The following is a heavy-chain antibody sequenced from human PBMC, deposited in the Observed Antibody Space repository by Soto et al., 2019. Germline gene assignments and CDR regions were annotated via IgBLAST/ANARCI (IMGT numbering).Heavy chain of an antibody. V-gene: IGHV3-30*18. CDR1: GFTFSSYG. CDR2: ISYDGSNK. D-gene: IGHD6-19*01. CDR3: AKIPAIAVADY. Sequence: PVGSLRLSCAASGFTFSSYGMHWVRQAPGKGLEWVAVISYDGSNKYYADSVKGRFTISRDNSKNTLYLQMNSLRAEDTAVYYCAKIPAIAVADYWGQGTLVTVSS. J-gene: IGHJ4*02.